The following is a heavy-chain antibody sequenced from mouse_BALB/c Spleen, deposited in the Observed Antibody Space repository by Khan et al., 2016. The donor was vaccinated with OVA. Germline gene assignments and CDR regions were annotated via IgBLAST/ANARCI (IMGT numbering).Heavy chain of an antibody. V-gene: IGHV2-6-7*01. Sequence: QVQLKESGPGLVAPSQSLSITCTVSGFSLTGYGVNWVRQPPGKGLEWMGMIWGDGRTDYNSALKSRLNLSTDNSTSQVFLIMNSLQTDYTARYYCARAYYGNYREAMDYWGHGTSVTVSS. D-gene: IGHD2-10*01. J-gene: IGHJ4*01. CDR3: ARAYYGNYREAMDY. CDR2: IWGDGRT. CDR1: GFSLTGYG.